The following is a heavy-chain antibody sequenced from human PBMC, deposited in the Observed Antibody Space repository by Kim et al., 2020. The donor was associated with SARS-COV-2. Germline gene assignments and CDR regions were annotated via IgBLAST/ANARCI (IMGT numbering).Heavy chain of an antibody. CDR1: GFTFSSYA. V-gene: IGHV3-33*06. J-gene: IGHJ4*02. CDR3: AKGGRLEEMATILDPWYQN. CDR2: IWYDGSNK. D-gene: IGHD5-12*01. Sequence: GGSLRLSCAASGFTFSSYAMHWVRQAPGKGLEWVAVIWYDGSNKYYADSVKGRFTISRDNSKNTLYLQMNSLRAEDTAVYYCAKGGRLEEMATILDPWYQNWGQGTLVTVSS.